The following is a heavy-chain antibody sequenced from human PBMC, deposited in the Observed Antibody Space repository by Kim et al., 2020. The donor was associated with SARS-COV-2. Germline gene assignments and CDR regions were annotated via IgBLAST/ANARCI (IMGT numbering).Heavy chain of an antibody. CDR3: ARDLVGSSYFDY. J-gene: IGHJ4*02. V-gene: IGHV4-59*01. Sequence: NYNPSLTSRVTISVETSKNQFSLKLSSVTAADTAVYYCARDLVGSSYFDYWGQGTLVTVSS.